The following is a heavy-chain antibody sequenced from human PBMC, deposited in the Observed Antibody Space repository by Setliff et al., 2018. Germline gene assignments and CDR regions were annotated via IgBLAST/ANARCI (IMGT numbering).Heavy chain of an antibody. Sequence: SETLSLTCAVSGYSISSGNYWSWIRQHPGKGLEWIGYIYYSGSTYYNPSLKSRVTISVDTSKNQFSLKLSSVTAADTAVYYCAREAGYYDSSGPVGVPYYYYMDVWGKGTTVTVSS. CDR2: IYYSGST. CDR3: AREAGYYDSSGPVGVPYYYYMDV. CDR1: GYSISSGNY. D-gene: IGHD3-22*01. J-gene: IGHJ6*03. V-gene: IGHV4-31*11.